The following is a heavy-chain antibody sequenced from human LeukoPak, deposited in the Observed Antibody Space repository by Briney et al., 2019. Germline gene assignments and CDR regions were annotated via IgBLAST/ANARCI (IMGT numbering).Heavy chain of an antibody. CDR2: INPSGGNT. V-gene: IGHV1-46*01. CDR3: ARGIGTNIPEGDY. D-gene: IGHD2/OR15-2a*01. CDR1: GGTFSSYA. J-gene: IGHJ4*02. Sequence: ASVKVSCKASGGTFSSYAISWVRQAPGQGLEWMGIINPSGGNTSYAQKFQGRVTMTRDTSTSTVYMELSSLRSEDTAVYYCARGIGTNIPEGDYWGQGTLVTVSS.